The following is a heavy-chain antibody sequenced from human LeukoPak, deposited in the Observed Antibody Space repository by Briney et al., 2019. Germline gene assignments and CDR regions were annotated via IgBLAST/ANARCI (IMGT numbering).Heavy chain of an antibody. D-gene: IGHD6-19*01. CDR2: INPNSGGT. CDR3: AKARGIAVAATPDY. V-gene: IGHV1-2*02. J-gene: IGHJ4*02. CDR1: GYTFTSYY. Sequence: ASVKVSCKASGYTFTSYYMHWVRQAPGQGLEWMGWINPNSGGTNYAQKFQGRVTMTRDTSISTAYLELSRLRSDDTAVYYCAKARGIAVAATPDYWGQGTLVTVSS.